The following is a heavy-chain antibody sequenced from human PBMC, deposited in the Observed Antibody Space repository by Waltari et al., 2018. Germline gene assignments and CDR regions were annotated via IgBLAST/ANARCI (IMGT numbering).Heavy chain of an antibody. V-gene: IGHV1-69-2*01. Sequence: EVQLVQSGAEVKKPGATVKISCKASGYTFTDYYMHWVQQAPGKGLEWMGRVDPEDGETIYAEKCQGRVTITADTSTDTAYMELSSLRSEDTAVYYCATVPGTIVVVSDDAFDIWGQGTMVTVSS. CDR2: VDPEDGET. CDR1: GYTFTDYY. D-gene: IGHD3-22*01. J-gene: IGHJ3*02. CDR3: ATVPGTIVVVSDDAFDI.